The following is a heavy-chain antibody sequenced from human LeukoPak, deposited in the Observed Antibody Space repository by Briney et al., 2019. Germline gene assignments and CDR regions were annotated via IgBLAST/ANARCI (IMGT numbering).Heavy chain of an antibody. CDR1: GFTFSSYW. D-gene: IGHD3-10*01. Sequence: RGSLRLSCAASGFTFSSYWMSWVRQAPGKGLEWVANIKQDGSEKYYVDSVKGRFTISRDNAKNSLYLQMNSLRAEDTAVYYCARDLYYYGSGSLADYWGQGTLVTVSS. V-gene: IGHV3-7*01. CDR2: IKQDGSEK. J-gene: IGHJ4*02. CDR3: ARDLYYYGSGSLADY.